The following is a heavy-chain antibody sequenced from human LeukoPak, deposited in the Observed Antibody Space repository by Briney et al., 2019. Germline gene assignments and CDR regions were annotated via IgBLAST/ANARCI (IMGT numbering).Heavy chain of an antibody. D-gene: IGHD3-10*01. J-gene: IGHJ3*02. CDR3: ARGGRFITMVRGAFDI. V-gene: IGHV4-31*03. Sequence: SQTLSLTCTVSGGSISSGGTYWSWIRQHPGKGLEWIGYIYYSGITNYNPSLKSRVTISVDTSKNQFSLKLSSVTAADTAVYYCARGGRFITMVRGAFDIWGQGTMVTVSS. CDR1: GGSISSGGTY. CDR2: IYYSGIT.